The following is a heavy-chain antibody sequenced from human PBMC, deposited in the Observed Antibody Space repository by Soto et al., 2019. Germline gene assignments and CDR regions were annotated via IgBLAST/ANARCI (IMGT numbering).Heavy chain of an antibody. CDR3: TRSPRLCTNGVCSMDV. CDR2: IRSKANSYAT. J-gene: IGHJ6*03. Sequence: GGSLRLSCAASGFTFSGSAMHWVRQASGKGLEWVGRIRSKANSYATANAASVKGRFTISRDESKNTAYLQMNSLKTEDTDVYYCTRSPRLCTNGVCSMDVWGKGTTVTVSS. V-gene: IGHV3-73*01. CDR1: GFTFSGSA. D-gene: IGHD2-8*01.